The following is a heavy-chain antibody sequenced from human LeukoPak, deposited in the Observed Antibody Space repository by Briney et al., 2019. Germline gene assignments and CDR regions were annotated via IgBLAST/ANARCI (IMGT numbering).Heavy chain of an antibody. CDR3: ARGDRWAVASPLFDY. CDR1: GGSISSSFYY. CDR2: IYYSGST. V-gene: IGHV4-39*01. D-gene: IGHD6-19*01. J-gene: IGHJ4*02. Sequence: SETLSLTCTVSGGSISSSFYYWGWIRQAPGKGLKWIGSIYYSGSTYYNSSLKSRVTVSVDTSKNQFSLKLTSVTAADTAVYYCARGDRWAVASPLFDYWGQGTLVTVSS.